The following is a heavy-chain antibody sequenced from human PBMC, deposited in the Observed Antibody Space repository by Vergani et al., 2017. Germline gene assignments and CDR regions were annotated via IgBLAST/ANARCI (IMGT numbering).Heavy chain of an antibody. CDR2: IYHSGST. D-gene: IGHD5-12*01. CDR1: GGSISSSNW. J-gene: IGHJ3*02. Sequence: QVQLQESVPGLVKPPGTLSLTCAVSGGSISSSNWWSWVRQPPGKGLEWIGEIYHSGSTNYNPSLKSRVTISVDKPKNQFSLKLSSVTAAATAVYYCARGRTDIVATIAFDIWGQGTMVTVSS. CDR3: ARGRTDIVATIAFDI. V-gene: IGHV4-4*03.